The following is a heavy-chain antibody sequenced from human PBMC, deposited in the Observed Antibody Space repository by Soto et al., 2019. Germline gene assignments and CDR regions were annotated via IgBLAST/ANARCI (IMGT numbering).Heavy chain of an antibody. CDR2: TWFDGSNE. V-gene: IGHV3-33*01. CDR1: GFTFSGFG. D-gene: IGHD3-22*01. J-gene: IGHJ4*02. CDR3: ARDGEFHDSSGKFDY. Sequence: QVPLVESGRGVVRPGASLRLSCVASGFTFSGFGMNWVRQAPGKGLEWVAITWFDGSNEFYADSVKGRFTISRDNSKNTVYLQMNSLRADDTAIYYCARDGEFHDSSGKFDYWGQGTLVTVSS.